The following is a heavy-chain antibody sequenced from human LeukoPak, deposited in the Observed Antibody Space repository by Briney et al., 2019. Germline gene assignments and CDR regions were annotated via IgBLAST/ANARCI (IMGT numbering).Heavy chain of an antibody. J-gene: IGHJ4*02. CDR2: INPNSGGT. CDR1: GYTFTGYY. CDR3: AREGGDTAMATVNFNY. D-gene: IGHD5-18*01. Sequence: GASVKVSCKASGYTFTGYYMQWVRQAPGQGLEWMGWINPNSGGTNYAQKFQGRVTMTRDTSISTAYMELSRLRSDDTAVYYCAREGGDTAMATVNFNYWGQGTLVTVSS. V-gene: IGHV1-2*02.